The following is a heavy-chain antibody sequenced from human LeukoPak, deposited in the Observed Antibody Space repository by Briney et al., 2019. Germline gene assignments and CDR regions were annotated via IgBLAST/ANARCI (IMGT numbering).Heavy chain of an antibody. CDR1: GDSISSYY. CDR3: ARDPSVAAAGNNWFDP. V-gene: IGHV4-59*12. J-gene: IGHJ5*02. D-gene: IGHD6-13*01. Sequence: SETLSLTCTVSGDSISSYYWSWIRQPPGKGLEWIGYISYSGDTNYNPSLKSRVTISVDTSKNQFSLELNSVTAADTAVYYCARDPSVAAAGNNWFDPWGQGTLVTVSS. CDR2: ISYSGDT.